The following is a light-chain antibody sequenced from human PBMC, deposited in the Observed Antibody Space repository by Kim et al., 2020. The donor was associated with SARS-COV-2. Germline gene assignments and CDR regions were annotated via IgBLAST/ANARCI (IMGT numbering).Light chain of an antibody. Sequence: WSPGGRATLSCRVDQFLSSSYLAWYQQRPGKAPRLLIYGTSNRATGIPDRFSGSESGTDFTLTITRLEPEDFAVYYCQYYGRSLYTFGQGSKLEIK. V-gene: IGKV3-20*01. CDR3: QYYGRSLYT. J-gene: IGKJ2*01. CDR2: GTS. CDR1: QFLSSSY.